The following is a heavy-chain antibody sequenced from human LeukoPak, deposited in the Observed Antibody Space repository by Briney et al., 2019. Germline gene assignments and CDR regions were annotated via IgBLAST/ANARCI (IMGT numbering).Heavy chain of an antibody. D-gene: IGHD3-16*01. CDR1: GYTFTGYY. Sequence: ASVKVSCKASGYTFTGYYMHWVRQAPGQGLEWMGWINPNSGGTNYAQKFQGRVAMTRDTSISTAYMELSGLRSDDMAVYYCARLEAHGGSDAFDIWGQGTMVTVSS. V-gene: IGHV1-2*02. CDR2: INPNSGGT. J-gene: IGHJ3*02. CDR3: ARLEAHGGSDAFDI.